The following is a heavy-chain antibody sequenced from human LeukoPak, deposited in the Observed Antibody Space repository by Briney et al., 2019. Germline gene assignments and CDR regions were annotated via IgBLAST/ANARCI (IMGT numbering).Heavy chain of an antibody. Sequence: PGGSLRLSCAASGFSFNTYGMHWVRQAPGKGLEWVALIWYDGTITYYADSVKGRFTIFRDNSKNTLYLQLTSLRAEDTAMYYCAKVSVQYSSSSDAFDYWGHGTPVTVSS. V-gene: IGHV3-33*03. J-gene: IGHJ4*01. CDR1: GFSFNTYG. D-gene: IGHD4-11*01. CDR2: IWYDGTIT. CDR3: AKVSVQYSSSSDAFDY.